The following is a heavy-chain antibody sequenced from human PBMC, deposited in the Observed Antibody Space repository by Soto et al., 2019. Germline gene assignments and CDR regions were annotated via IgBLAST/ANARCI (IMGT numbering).Heavy chain of an antibody. CDR1: GGSLSTNP. V-gene: IGHV1-69*06. J-gene: IGHJ4*02. CDR2: TGSGTGPG. Sequence: SVKVSCKASGGSLSTNPISWVRQAPGQGLEWMGGTGSGTGPGNHAQKFQGRLTVTADKSTSTVYMELTNLSSEDTAVYYCARRDSGGFYRFFDSWCQGTLVTVSS. CDR3: ARRDSGGFYRFFDS. D-gene: IGHD2-15*01.